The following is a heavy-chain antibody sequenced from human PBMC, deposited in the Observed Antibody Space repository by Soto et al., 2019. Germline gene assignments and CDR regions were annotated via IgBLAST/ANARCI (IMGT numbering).Heavy chain of an antibody. CDR1: GGTFSSYT. Sequence: QVQLVQSGAEVKKPGSSVKVSCKASGGTFSSYTISWVRQAPGQGLEWMGRIIPILGIANYAQKFQGRVTITADKTTRTANMELSSMRSEDTAVYYCARDVRRGYSYGYYGRDVWGQGTTVTVSS. D-gene: IGHD5-18*01. CDR3: ARDVRRGYSYGYYGRDV. CDR2: IIPILGIA. J-gene: IGHJ6*02. V-gene: IGHV1-69*02.